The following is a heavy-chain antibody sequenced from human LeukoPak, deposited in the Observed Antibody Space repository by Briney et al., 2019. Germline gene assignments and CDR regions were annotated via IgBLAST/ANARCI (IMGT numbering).Heavy chain of an antibody. D-gene: IGHD2-2*01. CDR2: IYTSGST. CDR1: GGSISSGSYY. CDR3: ARAPPRGYCSSTGCSRWGRNWFDP. Sequence: PSQTLSLTCTVSGGSISSGSYYWSWIRQPAGKGLEWIGRIYTSGSTNYNPSLKSRVTISVDTSKNQFSLKLSSVTAADTAVYYCARAPPRGYCSSTGCSRWGRNWFDPWGQGTLVTVSS. J-gene: IGHJ5*02. V-gene: IGHV4-61*02.